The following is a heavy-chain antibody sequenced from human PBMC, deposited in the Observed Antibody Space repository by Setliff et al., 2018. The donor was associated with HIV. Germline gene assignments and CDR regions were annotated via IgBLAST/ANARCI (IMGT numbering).Heavy chain of an antibody. D-gene: IGHD3-22*01. CDR2: VNPGDSST. CDR1: GYSFATYH. Sequence: GESLKISCRASGYSFATYHINWVRLLPGKGLEWMGTVNPGDSSTRYNPSLQGQVIISADTSVRTTYLQWSTLKASDTAMYYCTRHLQYYYDINGYPRGYFDHWGQGTLVTVSS. CDR3: TRHLQYYYDINGYPRGYFDH. V-gene: IGHV5-51*01. J-gene: IGHJ4*02.